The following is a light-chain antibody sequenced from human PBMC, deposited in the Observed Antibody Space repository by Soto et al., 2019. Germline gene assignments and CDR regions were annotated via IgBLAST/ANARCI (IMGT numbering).Light chain of an antibody. Sequence: AIQLTQSPSSLSASVGDRVTITCRASQGITSALAWYQQKAGKAPELLIYDASSLESGVPSRFSGSGSGTDFTLTISSLQPEDFATYYCQQFNKYPISFGQGTRLE. J-gene: IGKJ5*01. CDR3: QQFNKYPIS. CDR2: DAS. CDR1: QGITSA. V-gene: IGKV1D-13*01.